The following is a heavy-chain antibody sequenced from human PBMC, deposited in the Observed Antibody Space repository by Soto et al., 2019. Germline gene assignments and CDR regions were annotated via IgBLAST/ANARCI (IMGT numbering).Heavy chain of an antibody. CDR2: ITSTSSTK. V-gene: IGHV3-48*02. CDR1: GFTFSSHT. CDR3: ARRITMVRGPYYYYAMDV. Sequence: GGSLRLSCAASGFTFSSHTMNWVRQAPGKGLEWISYITSTSSTKNYADSVKGRFTISRDNANNSLYLQMNSLRDEDTAVYYCARRITMVRGPYYYYAMDVWGQGTTVTVSS. J-gene: IGHJ6*02. D-gene: IGHD3-10*01.